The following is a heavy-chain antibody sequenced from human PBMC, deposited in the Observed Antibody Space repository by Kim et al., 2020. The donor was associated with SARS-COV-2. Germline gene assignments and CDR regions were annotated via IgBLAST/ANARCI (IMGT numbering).Heavy chain of an antibody. D-gene: IGHD1-26*01. Sequence: KGRFTISRDNSKNTLYLQMNSLRAEDTAVYYCAREGIVGATSSYYYGMDVWGQGTTVTVSS. CDR3: AREGIVGATSSYYYGMDV. V-gene: IGHV3-66*01. J-gene: IGHJ6*02.